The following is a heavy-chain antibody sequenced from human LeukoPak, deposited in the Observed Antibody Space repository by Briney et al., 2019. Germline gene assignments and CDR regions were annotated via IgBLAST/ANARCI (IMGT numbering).Heavy chain of an antibody. D-gene: IGHD6-19*01. CDR1: GFTFSSYG. J-gene: IGHJ4*02. V-gene: IGHV3-30*18. Sequence: GGSLRLSCAASGFTFSSYGMHWVRQAPGKGLEWVTVISYDGSNKYYADSVKGRFTISRDNSKNTLYLQMNSLRAEDTAVYYCAKDRGSGWSFDYWGQGTLVTVSS. CDR2: ISYDGSNK. CDR3: AKDRGSGWSFDY.